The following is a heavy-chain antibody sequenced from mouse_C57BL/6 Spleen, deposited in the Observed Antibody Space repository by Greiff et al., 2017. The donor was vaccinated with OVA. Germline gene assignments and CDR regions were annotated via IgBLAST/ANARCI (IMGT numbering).Heavy chain of an antibody. Sequence: QVQLQQPGAELVKPGASVKMSCKASGYTFTSYWITSVKQRPGQGLEWIGDIYPGSGSTNYNEKFKSKATLTVGTSSSTAYMQLSSLTSEDSAVYYCARATTVVFDYWGQGTTLTVSS. V-gene: IGHV1-55*01. CDR1: GYTFTSYW. J-gene: IGHJ2*01. CDR3: ARATTVVFDY. D-gene: IGHD1-1*01. CDR2: IYPGSGST.